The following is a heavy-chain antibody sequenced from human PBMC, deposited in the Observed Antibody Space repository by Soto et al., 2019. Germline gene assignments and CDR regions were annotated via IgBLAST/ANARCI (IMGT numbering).Heavy chain of an antibody. CDR1: GFTFSSYW. D-gene: IGHD2-2*01. CDR3: ARGGGFRYCSSTSCYSPFDY. V-gene: IGHV3-74*01. CDR2: INSDGSST. Sequence: EVQLVESGGGLVQPGGSLRLSCAASGFTFSSYWMHWVRQAPGKGLVWVSRINSDGSSTSYADSVKGRFTISRDNAKNRLSLQMNSLRAEDTAVYYCARGGGFRYCSSTSCYSPFDYWGQGTLVTVSS. J-gene: IGHJ4*02.